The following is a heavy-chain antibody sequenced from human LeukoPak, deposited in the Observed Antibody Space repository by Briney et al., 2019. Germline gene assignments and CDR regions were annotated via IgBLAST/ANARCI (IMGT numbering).Heavy chain of an antibody. Sequence: PSETLSLTCTVSGGSISGYYWSWIRQPPGKGLEWIGYIYYSGSTNYNPSLQSRVIISLDTSKSHFSLKLSSVTAADTAVYYCAKGAAAHYAAFDIWGQGTMVTVSS. V-gene: IGHV4-59*01. J-gene: IGHJ3*02. D-gene: IGHD2-2*01. CDR2: IYYSGST. CDR1: GGSISGYY. CDR3: AKGAAAHYAAFDI.